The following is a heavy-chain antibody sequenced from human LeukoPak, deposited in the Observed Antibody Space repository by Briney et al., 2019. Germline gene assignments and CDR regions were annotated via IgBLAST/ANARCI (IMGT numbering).Heavy chain of an antibody. J-gene: IGHJ4*02. D-gene: IGHD3-22*01. V-gene: IGHV4-4*07. CDR3: ARENYFAGGGYGADF. CDR2: GHTSGEN. CDR1: GGSISSNY. Sequence: SETLSLTCTVSGGSISSNYWSWIRQPAGKGLEWIGRGHTSGENNYHPSLKTRVTMSADTSKNQFSLRLSSVTAADTAVYFCARENYFAGGGYGADFWGQGTLVTVSS.